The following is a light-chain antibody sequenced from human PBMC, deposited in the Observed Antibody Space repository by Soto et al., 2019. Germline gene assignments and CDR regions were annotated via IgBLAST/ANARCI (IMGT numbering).Light chain of an antibody. V-gene: IGLV2-14*01. J-gene: IGLJ1*01. CDR3: FSKISGFVYG. CDR1: NTDLGVYGY. CDR2: DVN. Sequence: ALAQPASVSGSFGQSITISCSGPNTDLGVYGYVSWYQHHPGKAPKLLIYDVNNLPSGISHRFSGSKSGDTASLTISGLQAEDEADYFCFSKISGFVYGFGTGTKVTVL.